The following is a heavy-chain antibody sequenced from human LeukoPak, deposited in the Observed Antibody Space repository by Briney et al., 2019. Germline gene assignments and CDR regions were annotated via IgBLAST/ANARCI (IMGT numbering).Heavy chain of an antibody. CDR1: GYAISSGYY. D-gene: IGHD1-7*01. CDR3: ARVRNNWNYFSARNNWFDP. J-gene: IGHJ5*02. V-gene: IGHV4-38-2*01. CDR2: IYHSGST. Sequence: AEARSLTCAVSGYAISSGYYWGWIRHPPEKGLEGMGSIYHSGSTYYNPSLKSRVTISVDTAKNQFSLKLSSVTAADTAVYYCARVRNNWNYFSARNNWFDPWGQGTLVPVSS.